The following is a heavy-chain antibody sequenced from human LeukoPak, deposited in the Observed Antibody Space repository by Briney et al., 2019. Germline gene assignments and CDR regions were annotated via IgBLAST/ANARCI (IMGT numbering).Heavy chain of an antibody. CDR2: ISGSGGNI. CDR1: GFTFSSYT. D-gene: IGHD5-24*01. CDR3: WLNRAAIFDY. Sequence: GGSLRLSCAASGFTFSSYTMSWVRQAPGKGLELVSSISGSGGNIYHADSVKGRLTISRDNSKNMLYLQMNSLRAEDTAVYYCWLNRAAIFDYWGQGTLVTVSS. J-gene: IGHJ4*02. V-gene: IGHV3-23*01.